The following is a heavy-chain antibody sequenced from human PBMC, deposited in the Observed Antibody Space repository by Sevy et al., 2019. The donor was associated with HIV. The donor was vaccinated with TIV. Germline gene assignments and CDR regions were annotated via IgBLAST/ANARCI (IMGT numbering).Heavy chain of an antibody. CDR1: GFRFNYHN. J-gene: IGHJ4*02. Sequence: GGSLRLSCAASGFRFNYHNMNWVRQAPGKGLEWISYISNSASTTYLADSVRGRFTISRDNAKNSLFLEMDNLTDEDTAVYYGEREGNQEPQTIPLDSWGRGIQVTVSS. CDR3: EREGNQEPQTIPLDS. V-gene: IGHV3-48*02. CDR2: ISNSASTT.